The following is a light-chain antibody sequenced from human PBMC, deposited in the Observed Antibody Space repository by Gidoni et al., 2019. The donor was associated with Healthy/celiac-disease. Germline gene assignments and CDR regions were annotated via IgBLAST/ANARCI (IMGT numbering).Light chain of an antibody. CDR1: QSGGSY. CDR2: DAS. V-gene: IGKV3-11*01. CDR3: QQRYNWPPGGT. Sequence: EIVLTQFPATLPLSPGARATLSCRARQSGGSYLGWYQQKPGQAHRLLMYDASNRAPGIPARFSGSGSGTDFTLTISSREPEDCAVYYCQQRYNWPPGGTFXPXTRVDIK. J-gene: IGKJ3*01.